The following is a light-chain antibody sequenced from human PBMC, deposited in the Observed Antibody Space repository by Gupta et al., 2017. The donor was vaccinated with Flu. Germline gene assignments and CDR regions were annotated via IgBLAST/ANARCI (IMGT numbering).Light chain of an antibody. V-gene: IGLV2-14*01. Sequence: QSALTQPASVSGSPGQSITISCTGTSSDVGGYNYVSWYQQHPGKPPKLMIFEVSNRPSGVSNRFSGSKAGNTASLTISGLQAEDEADYYCSSYTSSSTTVFGGGTKLTVL. CDR2: EVS. J-gene: IGLJ2*01. CDR1: SSDVGGYNY. CDR3: SSYTSSSTTV.